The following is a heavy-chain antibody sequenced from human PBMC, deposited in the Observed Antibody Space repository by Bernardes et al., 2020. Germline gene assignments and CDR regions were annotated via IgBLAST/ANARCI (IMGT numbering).Heavy chain of an antibody. V-gene: IGHV2-5*02. CDR2: IYWDDDK. CDR1: GFSLSTSGVG. Sequence: PTLVKPTQTLTLTCTFSGFSLSTSGVGVGWIRQPPGKALEWLALIYWDDDKRYSPSLKSRLTITKDTSKNQVVLTMTNMDPVDTATYYCAHSPIDFWSGYYPPWYFDYWGQGTLVTVSS. CDR3: AHSPIDFWSGYYPPWYFDY. J-gene: IGHJ4*02. D-gene: IGHD3-3*01.